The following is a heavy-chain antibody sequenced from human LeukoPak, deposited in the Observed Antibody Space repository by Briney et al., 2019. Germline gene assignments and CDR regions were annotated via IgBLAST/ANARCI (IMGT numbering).Heavy chain of an antibody. CDR3: AREYCSGGSCYSAD. D-gene: IGHD2-15*01. V-gene: IGHV4-59*01. CDR1: GGSISSYY. CDR2: IYYSGGT. J-gene: IGHJ4*02. Sequence: PSETLSLTCTVSGGSISSYYWSWIRQPPGKGLEWIGYIYYSGGTNYNPSLKSRVTISVDTSKNQFSLKLSSVTAADTAVYYCAREYCSGGSCYSADWGQGTLVTVSS.